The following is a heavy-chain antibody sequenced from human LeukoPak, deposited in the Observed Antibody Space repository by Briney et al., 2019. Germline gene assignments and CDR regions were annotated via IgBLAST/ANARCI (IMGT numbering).Heavy chain of an antibody. CDR2: ISSSGSTI. J-gene: IGHJ2*01. D-gene: IGHD6-19*01. CDR3: ARGDDSSGWYSSDWYFDL. CDR1: GFTFSDYY. Sequence: GGSLRLSCAASGFTFSDYYMSWIRQAPGKGLEWVSYISSSGSTIYYADSVKGRFTISRDNAKNSLYLQMNSLRAEDTAVYYCARGDDSSGWYSSDWYFDLWGRGTLVTVSS. V-gene: IGHV3-11*01.